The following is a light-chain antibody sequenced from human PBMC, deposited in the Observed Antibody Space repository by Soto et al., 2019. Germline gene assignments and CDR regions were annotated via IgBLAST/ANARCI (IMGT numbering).Light chain of an antibody. CDR3: QHYNISPLT. Sequence: AIRMTQSPSSFSASTGDRVTITCRASQGISSYLAWYQQKPGKAPKLLIYAASTLQSGVPSRFSGSGSGTDFPLTISAWHFEDFPTNYFQHYNISPLTFGGGPK. J-gene: IGKJ4*01. CDR1: QGISSY. CDR2: AAS. V-gene: IGKV1-8*01.